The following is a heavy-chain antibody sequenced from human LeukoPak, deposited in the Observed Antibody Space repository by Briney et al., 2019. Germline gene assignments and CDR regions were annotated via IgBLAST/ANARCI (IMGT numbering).Heavy chain of an antibody. D-gene: IGHD2-15*01. CDR2: IRDKPNNYAT. CDR3: VRYCTGGSCSF. J-gene: IGHJ4*02. V-gene: IGHV3-73*01. Sequence: GGSLRLSCAASGFXFSDSAMHWVRQASGKGLECVGRIRDKPNNYATSYAGSVKGRFTISRDDSKNTAYLQMNSLNTEDTAVYYCVRYCTGGSCSFWGQGILVTVSS. CDR1: GFXFSDSA.